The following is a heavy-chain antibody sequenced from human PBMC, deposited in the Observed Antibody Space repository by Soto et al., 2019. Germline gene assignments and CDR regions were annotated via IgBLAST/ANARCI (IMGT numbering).Heavy chain of an antibody. V-gene: IGHV4-34*01. CDR3: ARGRVVRGVIIGWFDP. CDR2: INHSGST. Sequence: SETLSLTCAVYGGSFSGYYWSWILQPPGKGLEWIGEINHSGSTNYNPSLKSRVTISVDTSKNQFSLKLSSVTAADTAVYYCARGRVVRGVIIGWFDPWGQGTLVTV. D-gene: IGHD3-10*01. J-gene: IGHJ5*02. CDR1: GGSFSGYY.